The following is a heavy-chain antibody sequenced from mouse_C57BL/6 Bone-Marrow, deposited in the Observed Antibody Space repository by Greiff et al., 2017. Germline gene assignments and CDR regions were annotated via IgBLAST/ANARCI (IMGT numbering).Heavy chain of an antibody. CDR1: GFNIKDDY. CDR2: IDPENGDT. V-gene: IGHV14-4*01. J-gene: IGHJ2*01. Sequence: EVKLMESGAELVRPGASVKLSCTASGFNIKDDYMHWVKQRPEQGLEWIGWIDPENGDTEYASKFQGKATITADTSSNTAYLQLSSLTSEDTAVYYCTTFTTVVAGVDYWGQGTTLTVSS. CDR3: TTFTTVVAGVDY. D-gene: IGHD1-1*01.